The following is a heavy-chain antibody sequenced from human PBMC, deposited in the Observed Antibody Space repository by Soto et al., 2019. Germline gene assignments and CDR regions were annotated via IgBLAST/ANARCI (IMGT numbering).Heavy chain of an antibody. CDR3: ARQRVLSTNMFITSFDP. V-gene: IGHV4-39*01. CDR1: GGSINSSDHF. CDR2: VYYTETT. Sequence: NPSETLSLTCSLSGGSINSSDHFWGWIRQTPGKGLEWIGSVYYTETTYYNPSLKSPVTISVETSRNTFPLKVNSVTAADTGIYYCARQRVLSTNMFITSFDPWGQGTLVTVYS. J-gene: IGHJ5*02. D-gene: IGHD3-10*02.